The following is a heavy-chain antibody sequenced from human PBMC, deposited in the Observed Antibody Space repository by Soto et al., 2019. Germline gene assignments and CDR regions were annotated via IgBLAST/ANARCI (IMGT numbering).Heavy chain of an antibody. D-gene: IGHD2-15*01. J-gene: IGHJ5*02. Sequence: PSETQSLICAVSGNSISSGYYWGWIRQPPGKGLEWIGSIYHTGSTYFNPSLKSRVTISVDTSKNQCSLILTSVTAADTAVYYCGRGLLPYCSGGTCYGGNWFHPWVQGTLVTVSS. CDR1: GNSISSGYY. CDR2: IYHTGST. CDR3: GRGLLPYCSGGTCYGGNWFHP. V-gene: IGHV4-38-2*01.